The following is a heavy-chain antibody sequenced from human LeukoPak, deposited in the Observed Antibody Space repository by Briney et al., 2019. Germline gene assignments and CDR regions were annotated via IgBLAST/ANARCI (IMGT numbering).Heavy chain of an antibody. J-gene: IGHJ4*01. V-gene: IGHV4-4*07. CDR3: AREVRSSGYSLDY. Sequence: SETLSLTCTVSGGSISSYYWSWIRQPAGKGLEWIGRIYSSGNTNYNPSLKSRVTMSVDTSKNQFSLKLRSVTAADTAVYYCAREVRSSGYSLDYWGHGTLVTVSS. CDR2: IYSSGNT. CDR1: GGSISSYY. D-gene: IGHD3-22*01.